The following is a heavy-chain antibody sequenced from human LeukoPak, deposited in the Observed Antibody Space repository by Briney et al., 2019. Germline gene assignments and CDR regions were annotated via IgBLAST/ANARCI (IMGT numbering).Heavy chain of an antibody. Sequence: ASVKVSCKVSGYTLTELSMHWVRQAPGKGLEWMGGFDPEDGETIYAQKFQGRVTMTEDTSTDTAYMELSSLRSEDTAVYYCARGGGGYNWNPGWYNWFDPWGQGTLVTVSS. CDR1: GYTLTELS. V-gene: IGHV1-24*01. D-gene: IGHD1-20*01. CDR3: ARGGGGYNWNPGWYNWFDP. CDR2: FDPEDGET. J-gene: IGHJ5*02.